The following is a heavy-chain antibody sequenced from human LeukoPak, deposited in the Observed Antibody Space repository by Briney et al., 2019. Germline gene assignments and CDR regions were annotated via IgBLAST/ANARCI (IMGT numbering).Heavy chain of an antibody. J-gene: IGHJ3*02. CDR2: IIPIFGTA. Sequence: RASVKVSCKASGGTLSSYAISWVRQAPGQGLEWMGRIIPIFGTANYAQKFQGRVTITTDESTSTAYMELSSLRSEDTAVYYCARGFGESGAFDIWGQGTMVTVSS. CDR1: GGTLSSYA. V-gene: IGHV1-69*05. CDR3: ARGFGESGAFDI. D-gene: IGHD3-10*01.